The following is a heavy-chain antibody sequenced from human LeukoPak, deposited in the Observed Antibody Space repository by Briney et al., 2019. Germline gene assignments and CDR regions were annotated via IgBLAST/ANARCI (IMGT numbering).Heavy chain of an antibody. D-gene: IGHD2-15*01. V-gene: IGHV4-39*07. CDR3: ARRLGYCSGGSCYSRFDP. CDR2: IYRSGSA. J-gene: IGHJ5*02. Sequence: SETLSLTCTVSGGSISVTGYYWGWIRQPPGKGLEWIGSIYRSGSAYYKPSLKSRVTISVDTSKNQFSLKLSSVTAADTAVYYCARRLGYCSGGSCYSRFDPRGQGTLVTVSS. CDR1: GGSISVTGYY.